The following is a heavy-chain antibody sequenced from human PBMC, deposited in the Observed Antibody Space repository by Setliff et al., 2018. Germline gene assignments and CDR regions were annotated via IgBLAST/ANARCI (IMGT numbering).Heavy chain of an antibody. CDR2: TQPRDRDV. V-gene: IGHV5-51*01. CDR1: GYSFDDYW. CDR3: ARHMTWYNWNDFRDYYYLGV. J-gene: IGHJ6*03. Sequence: KVSCKPSGYSFDDYWIAWVRQMPGKGLEWMGMTQPRDRDVRYSPPFGGQVTISADRSTGTAYLQWSRLKASDTAIYYCARHMTWYNWNDFRDYYYLGVWGKGTAVTVSS. D-gene: IGHD1-1*01.